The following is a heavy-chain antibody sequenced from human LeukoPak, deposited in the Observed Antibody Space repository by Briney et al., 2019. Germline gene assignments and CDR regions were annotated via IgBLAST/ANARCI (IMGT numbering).Heavy chain of an antibody. J-gene: IGHJ4*02. CDR1: GFTLSSTY. CDR3: ASLLGG. Sequence: GGSLRLSCAASGFTLSSTYMSWVRQAPGKGLEWVSVIYSGGNTYYTDSVKGRFTISRDNSKNTLYLQMNSLRAEDTAVYYCASLLGGWGQGTLVTVSS. D-gene: IGHD3-16*01. CDR2: IYSGGNT. V-gene: IGHV3-53*01.